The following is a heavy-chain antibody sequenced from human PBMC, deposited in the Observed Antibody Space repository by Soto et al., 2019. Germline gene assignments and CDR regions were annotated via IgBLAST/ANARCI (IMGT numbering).Heavy chain of an antibody. CDR1: GVTFSSYG. CDR3: AKDNGGAVDY. CDR2: ISYDGSNK. D-gene: IGHD3-16*01. V-gene: IGHV3-30*18. Sequence: QVQLVESGGGVVQPGRSLRLSCAASGVTFSSYGMHWVRQAPGKGLEWVAVISYDGSNKYYADSVKGRFTISRDNSKNTLYLQMNSLRAEDTAVYYCAKDNGGAVDYWGQGTLVTVSS. J-gene: IGHJ4*02.